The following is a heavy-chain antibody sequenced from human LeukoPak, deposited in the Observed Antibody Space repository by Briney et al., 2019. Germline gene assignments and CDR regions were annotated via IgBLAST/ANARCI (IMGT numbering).Heavy chain of an antibody. CDR3: TRRLVGDDAFDI. CDR1: GFTFGDYP. Sequence: RAGGSLRLSCTASGFTFGDYPMSWVRQAPGKGLEGVGFIRSKAYGGTTEYAASVKGRFTISRDDSKSIAYLQMNSLKTEDTAVYYCTRRLVGDDAFDIWGQGTMVTVSS. J-gene: IGHJ3*02. V-gene: IGHV3-49*02. D-gene: IGHD3-16*01. CDR2: IRSKAYGGTT.